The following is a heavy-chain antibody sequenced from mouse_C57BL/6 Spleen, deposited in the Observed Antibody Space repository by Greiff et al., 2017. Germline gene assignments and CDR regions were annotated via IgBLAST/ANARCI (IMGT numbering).Heavy chain of an antibody. D-gene: IGHD1-1*01. CDR1: GYTFTDYY. CDR2: INPNNGGT. J-gene: IGHJ2*01. CDR3: ARGGFITTVGPLYFDY. Sequence: EVQLQQSGPELVKPGASVKISCKASGYTFTDYYMNWVKQSHGKSLEWIGDINPNNGGTSYNQKFKGKATLTVDKSSSTAYMELRSLTSEDSAVYYCARGGFITTVGPLYFDYWGQGTTLTVSS. V-gene: IGHV1-26*01.